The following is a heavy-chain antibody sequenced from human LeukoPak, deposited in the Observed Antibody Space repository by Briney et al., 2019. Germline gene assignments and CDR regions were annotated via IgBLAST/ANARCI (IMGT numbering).Heavy chain of an antibody. J-gene: IGHJ4*02. CDR3: ARELGCTNGVCYGGYDY. Sequence: ASVTVSFKASGGTFTSYGISWVRQAPGQGLEWMGWISAYNGNTNYAQKLQGRVTMTTDTSTSTAYMELGTLRSDDTAVYYCARELGCTNGVCYGGYDYWGQGTLVTVSS. CDR2: ISAYNGNT. V-gene: IGHV1-18*01. D-gene: IGHD2-8*01. CDR1: GGTFTSYG.